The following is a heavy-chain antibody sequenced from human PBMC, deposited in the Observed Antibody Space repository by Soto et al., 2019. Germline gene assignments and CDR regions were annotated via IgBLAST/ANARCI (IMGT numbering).Heavy chain of an antibody. D-gene: IGHD4-17*01. CDR2: INPSGGST. J-gene: IGHJ4*02. CDR1: GYTFTSYY. V-gene: IGHV1-46*03. Sequence: GASVKVSCKASGYTFTSYYMHWVRQAPGQGLEWMGIINPSGGSTSYAQKFQGRVTMARGTSTSTVYMELSSLRSEDTAVYYCALHATVSLGYWGQGTLVTVSS. CDR3: ALHATVSLGY.